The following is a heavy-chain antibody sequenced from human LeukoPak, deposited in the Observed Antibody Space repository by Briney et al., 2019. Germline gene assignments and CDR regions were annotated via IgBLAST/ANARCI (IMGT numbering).Heavy chain of an antibody. J-gene: IGHJ4*02. CDR2: ITGNGDYT. V-gene: IGHV3-23*01. CDR3: AKRSGINYGFFDS. D-gene: IGHD1-26*01. Sequence: PGGSLRLSCAASRFTFSNYAMSWVRQAPGKGLEWVSAITGNGDYTDYADPVKGRFTISRDNSKNTAYLQMNSLRSEDTAVYYCAKRSGINYGFFDSWGQGTLVTVSS. CDR1: RFTFSNYA.